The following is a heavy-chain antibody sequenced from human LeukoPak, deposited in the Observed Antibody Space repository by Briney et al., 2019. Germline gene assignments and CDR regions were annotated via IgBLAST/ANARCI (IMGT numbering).Heavy chain of an antibody. Sequence: GGSLRLSCAASGFTFSSYAMNWVRQAPGKGLEWVSAISGSGGSTYYADSVKGRFTISRDNSKNTLYLQMNSLRAEDTAVYYCASQPPGYCSGGSCPGGYWGQGTLVTVSS. V-gene: IGHV3-23*01. CDR3: ASQPPGYCSGGSCPGGY. CDR2: ISGSGGST. D-gene: IGHD2-15*01. J-gene: IGHJ4*02. CDR1: GFTFSSYA.